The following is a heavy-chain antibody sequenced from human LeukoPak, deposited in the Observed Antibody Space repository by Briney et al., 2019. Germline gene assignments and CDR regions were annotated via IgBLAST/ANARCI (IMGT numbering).Heavy chain of an antibody. V-gene: IGHV5-51*01. CDR3: ARRSGSGWYSYYFDY. CDR1: GYSFTSYW. CDR2: IYPGDSDT. J-gene: IGHJ4*02. Sequence: GESLKISCKGSGYSFTSYWIGWVRQMPGKGLEWMGIIYPGDSDTRYSPSFQGQVTISADKSISTAHLQWSSLKASDTAMYYCARRSGSGWYSYYFDYWGQGTLVTVSS. D-gene: IGHD6-19*01.